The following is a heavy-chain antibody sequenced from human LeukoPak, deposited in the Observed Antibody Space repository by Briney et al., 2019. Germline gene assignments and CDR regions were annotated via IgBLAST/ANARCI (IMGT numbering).Heavy chain of an antibody. V-gene: IGHV4-59*01. CDR1: GGSITSYH. J-gene: IGHJ4*02. CDR3: VSGRWSGYYFDT. D-gene: IGHD3-3*01. CDR2: INYSGTT. Sequence: SETLSLTCTVSGGSITSYHWSWIRQSPGKGLEWIGYINYSGTTNYNPSLKSRATMSVDTSKKQFSLRLISVTAADTAVYYCVSGRWSGYYFDTWGQGTRVTVSS.